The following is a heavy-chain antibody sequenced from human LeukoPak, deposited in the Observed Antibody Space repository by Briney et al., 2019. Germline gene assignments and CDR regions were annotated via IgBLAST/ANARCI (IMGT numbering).Heavy chain of an antibody. J-gene: IGHJ4*02. CDR3: ARAPITSPFYFDY. CDR1: GFAFDEHG. Sequence: GGSLRLSCTASGFAFDEHGMSWVRQFPGKGLEWGSGINWSGGSTGYADPLRGRFTISRDNAKNSLYLQMDSLRAEDTALYYCARAPITSPFYFDYWGQGTLVTVSS. CDR2: INWSGGST. V-gene: IGHV3-20*04. D-gene: IGHD2-2*01.